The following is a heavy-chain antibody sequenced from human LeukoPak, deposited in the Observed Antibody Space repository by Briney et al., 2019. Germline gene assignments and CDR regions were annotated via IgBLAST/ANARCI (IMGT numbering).Heavy chain of an antibody. CDR2: IWYDGSNK. CDR3: ARDRWSTGWENPIQPWSHTYYYGMDV. V-gene: IGHV3-33*01. CDR1: GFTFSSYG. D-gene: IGHD5-18*01. J-gene: IGHJ6*02. Sequence: GRSLRLSCAASGFTFSSYGMHWVRQAPGKGLEWVAVIWYDGSNKYYADSVKGRFIISRDNSKNTLYLQMNSLRAEDTAVYYCARDRWSTGWENPIQPWSHTYYYGMDVWGQGTTVTVSS.